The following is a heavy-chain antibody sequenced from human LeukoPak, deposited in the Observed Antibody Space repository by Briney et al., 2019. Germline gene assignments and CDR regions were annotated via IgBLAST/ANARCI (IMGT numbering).Heavy chain of an antibody. D-gene: IGHD3-22*01. J-gene: IGHJ4*02. V-gene: IGHV4-39*01. CDR2: IYYSGST. CDR3: ASRGYYYDSSGYFPLDY. Sequence: SETLSLTCTVSGGSISSRSYYWGWIRQPPGKGLEWIGIIYYSGSTYSNPSLRSRVTISVDTSENQFSLKLSSVTAADTAVYYCASRGYYYDSSGYFPLDYWGQGTLVTVSS. CDR1: GGSISSRSYY.